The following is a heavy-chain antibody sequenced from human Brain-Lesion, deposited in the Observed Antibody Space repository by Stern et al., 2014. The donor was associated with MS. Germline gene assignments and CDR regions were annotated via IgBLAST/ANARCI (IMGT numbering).Heavy chain of an antibody. CDR1: GGSVSSTSYA. CDR2: IYYSGNT. D-gene: IGHD2-15*01. CDR3: AGEEDIRYCSGGSCTGNWFDP. Sequence: VQLVESGPGLVKPSETLSLTCTVAGGSVSSTSYAWAWIRQPPGKGLEWIGTIYYSGNTYYSPSLKSRLTLSLDTSKNQFSLQLRFGTAADTAVYYCAGEEDIRYCSGGSCTGNWFDPWGQGTLVTVSS. V-gene: IGHV4-39*01. J-gene: IGHJ5*02.